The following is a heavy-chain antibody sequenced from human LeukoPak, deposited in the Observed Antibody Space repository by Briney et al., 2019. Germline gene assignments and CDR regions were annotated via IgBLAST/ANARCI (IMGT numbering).Heavy chain of an antibody. D-gene: IGHD6-19*01. V-gene: IGHV3-21*01. Sequence: GGSLRLSCAASGFTFSSYSMNWVRQAPGKGLEWVSSISSSSYIYYADSVKGRFTISRDNAKNSLYLQMNSLRAEDTAVYYCARQRAAVAGWFDPWGQGTLVTVSS. J-gene: IGHJ5*02. CDR1: GFTFSSYS. CDR3: ARQRAAVAGWFDP. CDR2: ISSSSYI.